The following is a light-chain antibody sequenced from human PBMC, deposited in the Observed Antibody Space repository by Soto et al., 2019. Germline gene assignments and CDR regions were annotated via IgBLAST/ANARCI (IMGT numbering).Light chain of an antibody. J-gene: IGKJ4*01. CDR3: QQYGRSPLT. V-gene: IGKV3-20*01. CDR2: SSS. Sequence: EIVLTQSPGTLFLSPGERAILSCRASQSLSSSFLAWYQQKPGQAPRLLIYSSSNRATGIPDRFSGGRSGTDFTLTISRLEPADFAVYYCQQYGRSPLTFGGGTKVEIK. CDR1: QSLSSSF.